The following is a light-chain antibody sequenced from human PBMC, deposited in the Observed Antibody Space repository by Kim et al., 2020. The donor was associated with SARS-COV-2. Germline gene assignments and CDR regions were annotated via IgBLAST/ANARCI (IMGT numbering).Light chain of an antibody. CDR1: SSSIGGYA. CDR3: AAWDDSLNDYV. J-gene: IGLJ1*01. CDR2: SNN. Sequence: GQRVTISCSGSSSSIGGYAVSWYQQLPGTAPKLLIHSNNQRPSGVPDRFSGSKSGTSASLAISGLQSEDEADYFCAAWDDSLNDYVFGTGTKVTVL. V-gene: IGLV1-44*01.